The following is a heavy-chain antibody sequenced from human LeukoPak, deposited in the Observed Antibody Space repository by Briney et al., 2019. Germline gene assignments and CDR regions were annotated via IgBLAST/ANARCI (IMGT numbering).Heavy chain of an antibody. CDR2: IYPGDPDT. CDR3: ARAGYSRYYYYYYMDV. Sequence: ASVKVSCKASGYTFTSYWIGWVRQMPGKGLEWMGIIYPGDPDTRYSPSFQGQVTISADKSISTAYLQWSSLKASDTAMYYCARAGYSRYYYYYYMDVWDKGTTVTVSS. CDR1: GYTFTSYW. D-gene: IGHD6-13*01. J-gene: IGHJ6*03. V-gene: IGHV5-51*01.